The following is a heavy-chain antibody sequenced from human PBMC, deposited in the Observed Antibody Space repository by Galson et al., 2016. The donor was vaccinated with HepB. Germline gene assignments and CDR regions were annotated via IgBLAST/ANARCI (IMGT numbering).Heavy chain of an antibody. D-gene: IGHD3-3*01. J-gene: IGHJ4*02. V-gene: IGHV5-51*01. CDR1: GYTFSTSW. CDR2: FRPDDSDT. CDR3: ARRSSGYFDF. Sequence: QSGAEVKKPGESLKISCEGSGYTFSTSWIAWVRQRPGKGLEWMAIFRPDDSDTTYSPSFEGQVNVSADKSIRTAYLQWSSLKASDSGMYYCARRSSGYFDFWGQGTLVTVSS.